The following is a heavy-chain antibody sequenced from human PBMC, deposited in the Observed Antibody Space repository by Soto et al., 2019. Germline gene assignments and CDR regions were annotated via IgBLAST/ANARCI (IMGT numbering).Heavy chain of an antibody. J-gene: IGHJ3*02. CDR2: IFYSGST. Sequence: SETLSLTCTISGGSISSSNYFWGWIRQPPGKGLEWIGSIFYSGSTSYNSSPKSRVTISVDTSKNQFSLRLSSVTAADTAVYYCASPTLGAFDIWGQGTMVTVS. CDR1: GGSISSSNYF. CDR3: ASPTLGAFDI. D-gene: IGHD3-16*01. V-gene: IGHV4-39*01.